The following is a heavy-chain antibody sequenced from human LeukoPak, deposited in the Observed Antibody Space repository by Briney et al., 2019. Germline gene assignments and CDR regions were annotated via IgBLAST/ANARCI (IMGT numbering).Heavy chain of an antibody. J-gene: IGHJ4*02. CDR3: AREGAWAEVATGFDY. CDR2: IYPGDSDT. D-gene: IGHD5-12*01. V-gene: IGHV5-51*01. CDR1: GYSFTSYW. Sequence: GESLKISCKGSGYSFTSYWIGWVRQMPGKGLEWMGIIYPGDSDTRYSPSFQGQVTISADKSISTAYLQWSSLKASDTAMYYCAREGAWAEVATGFDYWGQGTLVTVSS.